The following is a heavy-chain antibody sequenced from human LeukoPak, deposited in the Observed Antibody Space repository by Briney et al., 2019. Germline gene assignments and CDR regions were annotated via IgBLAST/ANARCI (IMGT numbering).Heavy chain of an antibody. D-gene: IGHD1-26*01. V-gene: IGHV5-51*01. Sequence: GESLKISCKGSGYTFASYWIGWVRQMPGKGLEWLGIIYPRDSETRYSPSFQGQVTISVDKSITTAYLQWSNLKASDTAIYYCARQASGNFDYWGQGTLVTVSS. CDR1: GYTFASYW. J-gene: IGHJ4*02. CDR2: IYPRDSET. CDR3: ARQASGNFDY.